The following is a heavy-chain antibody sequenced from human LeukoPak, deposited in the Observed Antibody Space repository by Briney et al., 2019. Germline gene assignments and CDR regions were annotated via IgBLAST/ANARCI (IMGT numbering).Heavy chain of an antibody. CDR2: ISSSGSTI. V-gene: IGHV3-11*01. J-gene: IGHJ4*02. CDR3: ARDMSGYDSSGYDN. D-gene: IGHD3-22*01. Sequence: KSGGSLRLSCAASGFTFSDYYMSWIRQAPGRGLEWVSYISSSGSTIYYEDSVKGRFTISRDNAKNSLYLQMNSLRAEDTAVYYCARDMSGYDSSGYDNWGQGTLVTVSS. CDR1: GFTFSDYY.